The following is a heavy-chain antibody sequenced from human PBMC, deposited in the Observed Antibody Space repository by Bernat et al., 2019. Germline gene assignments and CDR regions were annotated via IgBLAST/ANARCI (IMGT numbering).Heavy chain of an antibody. CDR1: GFTFRSYA. CDR2: ISGSGGST. V-gene: IGHV3-23*01. J-gene: IGHJ4*02. CDR3: AKGGIYCSGVSCYYFDY. Sequence: EVQLLESGGGLVQPGGSLRLSCAASGFTFRSYAMSWVRQAPGKGLEWVSGISGSGGSTFYADFVKGRFTISRDNSKNTLYLQMNSLRAEDTAVYYCAKGGIYCSGVSCYYFDYWGQGTLVTVSS. D-gene: IGHD2-15*01.